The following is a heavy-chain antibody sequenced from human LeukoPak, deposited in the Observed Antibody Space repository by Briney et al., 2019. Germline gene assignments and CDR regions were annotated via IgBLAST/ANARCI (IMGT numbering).Heavy chain of an antibody. Sequence: ASVKVSCKASGYIFTSDYMHWVRQAPGQGLEWMGIINPSGGSTSYAQKFQGRVTMTRDTSTSTVYMELSSLRSEDTAVYYCARDSWGYGYFDYWGQGTLVTVSS. CDR1: GYIFTSDY. CDR3: ARDSWGYGYFDY. V-gene: IGHV1-46*01. D-gene: IGHD5-18*01. CDR2: INPSGGST. J-gene: IGHJ4*02.